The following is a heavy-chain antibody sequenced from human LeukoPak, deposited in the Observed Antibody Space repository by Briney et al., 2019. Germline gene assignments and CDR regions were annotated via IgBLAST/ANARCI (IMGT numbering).Heavy chain of an antibody. CDR2: INPRDGGT. CDR3: AREGNGLLSKVLDY. D-gene: IGHD2-15*01. J-gene: IGHJ4*02. CDR1: GYTFTDYY. V-gene: IGHV1-2*02. Sequence: GASVKVSCKGSGYTFTDYYLHWVRQAPGQGLEWVGYINPRDGGTSSPPNFRGRVTMTTDASSSTVYMELSRLTSDDTAIYYCAREGNGLLSKVLDYWGQGTLVTVSS.